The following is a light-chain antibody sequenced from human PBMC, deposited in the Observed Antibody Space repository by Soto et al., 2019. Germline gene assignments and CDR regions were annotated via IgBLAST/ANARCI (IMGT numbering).Light chain of an antibody. V-gene: IGKV3-20*01. CDR3: QQYGSSQT. CDR1: QNVRSNF. CDR2: GAS. J-gene: IGKJ2*01. Sequence: EIVLTQSPGTLSASPGDRATLSCRASQNVRSNFLAWYQQKPGQAPGLLLYGASSRATGIPDRFSGSGSGTDFTLTISRLEPEDFAVYYCQQYGSSQTFGQGTQLEIK.